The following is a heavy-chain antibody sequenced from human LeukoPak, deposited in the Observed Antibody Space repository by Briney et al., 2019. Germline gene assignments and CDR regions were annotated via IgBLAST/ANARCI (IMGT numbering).Heavy chain of an antibody. CDR2: ISGSGGST. CDR3: AKTVLWVAGHDDAFDI. V-gene: IGHV3-23*01. J-gene: IGHJ3*02. CDR1: GFTFSSYA. Sequence: GGSLRLSCAASGFTFSSYAMSWVRQAPGKGLEWVSAISGSGGSTYYADSVKGRFTISRDNSKNTLYLQMNSLRAEDTAVYYCAKTVLWVAGHDDAFDIWGQGTMVTVSS. D-gene: IGHD2-21*01.